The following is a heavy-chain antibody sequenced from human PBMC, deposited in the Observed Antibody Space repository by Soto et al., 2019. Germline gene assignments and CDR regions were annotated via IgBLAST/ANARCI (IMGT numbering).Heavy chain of an antibody. CDR2: ISAYNGNT. V-gene: IGHV1-18*01. D-gene: IGHD3-22*01. CDR3: ARGRKTYYYDSSGYADDY. J-gene: IGHJ4*02. Sequence: QVQLVQSGAEVKKPGASVKVSCKASGYTFTSYGISWVRQAPGQGLEWMGWISAYNGNTNYAQKLQGRVTMTTDTSTSTAYMELRGLRSDDTAVYYCARGRKTYYYDSSGYADDYWGQGTLVTVSS. CDR1: GYTFTSYG.